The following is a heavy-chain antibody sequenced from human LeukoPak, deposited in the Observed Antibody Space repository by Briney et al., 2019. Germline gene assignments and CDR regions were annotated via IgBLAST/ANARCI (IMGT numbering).Heavy chain of an antibody. CDR2: IYYSGST. CDR3: AREHHGRYSYGPNWFDP. CDR1: GGSISSYY. D-gene: IGHD5-18*01. V-gene: IGHV4-59*01. J-gene: IGHJ5*02. Sequence: SETLSLTCTVSGGSISSYYWSWIRQPPGKGLEWIGYIYYSGSTNYNPSLKSRVTISVDTSKNQFSLKLSSVTAADTAAYYCAREHHGRYSYGPNWFDPWGQGTLVTVSS.